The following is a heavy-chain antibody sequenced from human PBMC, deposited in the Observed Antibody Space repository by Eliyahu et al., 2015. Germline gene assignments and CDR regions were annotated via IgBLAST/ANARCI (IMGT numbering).Heavy chain of an antibody. Sequence: LVRSGAEVKKPGSSVKVSCKASGGTFSSYAISWVRQAPGQGLEWMGGIIPIFGTANYAQKFQGRVTITADESTSTAYMELSSLRSEDTAVYYCAREGYCTGGVCSIPFDYWGQGTLVTVSS. D-gene: IGHD2-8*02. J-gene: IGHJ4*02. CDR2: IIPIFGTA. V-gene: IGHV1-69*01. CDR3: AREGYCTGGVCSIPFDY. CDR1: GGTFSSYA.